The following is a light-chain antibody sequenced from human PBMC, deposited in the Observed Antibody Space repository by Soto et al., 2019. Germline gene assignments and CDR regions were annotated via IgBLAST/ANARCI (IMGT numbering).Light chain of an antibody. CDR2: EAS. Sequence: IEMIQSPPSINASVGDRVTITCRPSQGVSSSLAWYQQKPGNAPKLLIYEASTLQSGDPSRFKGSGSGTEFTLTISSLQAEDFATYYCQQLNSYPMTFGQGTHLEIK. J-gene: IGKJ5*01. V-gene: IGKV1-9*01. CDR1: QGVSSS. CDR3: QQLNSYPMT.